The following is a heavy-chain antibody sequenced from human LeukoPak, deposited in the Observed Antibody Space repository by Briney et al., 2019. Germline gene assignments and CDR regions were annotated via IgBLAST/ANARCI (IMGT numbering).Heavy chain of an antibody. CDR3: ARLTGRWLPHKTYYFDY. Sequence: SETLPLTCTVSGGSISSSSYYWGWIRQPPGKGLEWIGSIYYSGSTYYNPSLKSRVTISVDTSKNQFSLKLSSVTAADTAVYYCARLTGRWLPHKTYYFDYWGQGTLVTVSS. CDR2: IYYSGST. D-gene: IGHD5-24*01. CDR1: GGSISSSSYY. J-gene: IGHJ4*02. V-gene: IGHV4-39*01.